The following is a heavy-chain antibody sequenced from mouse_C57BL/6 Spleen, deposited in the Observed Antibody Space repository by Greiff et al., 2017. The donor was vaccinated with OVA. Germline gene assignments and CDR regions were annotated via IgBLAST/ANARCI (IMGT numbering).Heavy chain of an antibody. J-gene: IGHJ1*03. CDR2: IDPENGGT. D-gene: IGHD1-1*01. CDR3: TRTNYGSSYGDVEG. CDR1: GYTFTDYE. V-gene: IGHV1-15*01. Sequence: QVQLKESGAELVRPGASVTLSCKASGYTFTDYEMHWVKQTPVHGLEWIGAIDPENGGTAYNQKFKGKAILTADKSSSTAYMELSSLTSEDSAVYYGTRTNYGSSYGDVEGWGTGTTVTVSS.